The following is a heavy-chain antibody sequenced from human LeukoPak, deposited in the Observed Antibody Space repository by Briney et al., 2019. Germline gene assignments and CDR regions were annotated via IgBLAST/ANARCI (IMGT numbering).Heavy chain of an antibody. CDR1: GFTFSSYG. CDR3: AKSTRAVMAMMDV. D-gene: IGHD3-16*01. J-gene: IGHJ6*04. Sequence: QTGGSLRLSCAASGFTFSSYGMHWVRQAPGKGLEWVAVISYDGSNKYYADSVKGRFTISRDNSKNSLFLQMNSLRAEDTAAYFCAKSTRAVMAMMDVWGKGTTVTVSS. V-gene: IGHV3-30*18. CDR2: ISYDGSNK.